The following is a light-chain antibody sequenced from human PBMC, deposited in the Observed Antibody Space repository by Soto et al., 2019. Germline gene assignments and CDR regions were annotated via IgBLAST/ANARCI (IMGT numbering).Light chain of an antibody. CDR2: LQGSGGY. CDR3: ETWDSSTQV. CDR1: SGHTGYV. V-gene: IGLV4-60*03. J-gene: IGLJ3*02. Sequence: QPVLTQSSSASASLGSSVKLTCTLSSGHTGYVIAWHQQQPGKAPRFLMKLQGSGGYNKGSGVPDRFSGSSSGADRYLTIPNLQSEDEADYYCETWDSSTQVFGGGTKLTVL.